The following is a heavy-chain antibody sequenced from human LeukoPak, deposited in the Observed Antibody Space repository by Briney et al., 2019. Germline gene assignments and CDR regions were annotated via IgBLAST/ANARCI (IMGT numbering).Heavy chain of an antibody. CDR2: IYPGDSDT. V-gene: IGHV5-51*01. CDR3: ARRHDNLDWCDH. D-gene: IGHD1-1*01. J-gene: IGHJ5*02. Sequence: GESLETFLKGPGYNFPSYWNGWVRQMPGKGLEWMGIIYPGDSDTRYSPSFQGQVTISADKSINTAYLQWSSLRASDSAMYYCARRHDNLDWCDHWAEKPVVTVSS. CDR1: GYNFPSYW.